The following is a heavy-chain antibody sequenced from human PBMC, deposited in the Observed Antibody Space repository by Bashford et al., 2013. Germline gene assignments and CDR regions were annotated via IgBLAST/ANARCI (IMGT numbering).Heavy chain of an antibody. Sequence: GGSLRLSCAASGFTFSSYAMHWVRQAPGKGLEWVAVISYDGSNKYYADSVKGQVTISADKSISTAYLQWSSLKASDTAMYYCAKWYDSSGYYPNYFDYWGQGTLVTVSS. V-gene: IGHV3-30-3*02. CDR2: ISYDGSNK. CDR3: AKWYDSSGYYPNYFDY. J-gene: IGHJ4*02. CDR1: GFTFSSYA. D-gene: IGHD3-22*01.